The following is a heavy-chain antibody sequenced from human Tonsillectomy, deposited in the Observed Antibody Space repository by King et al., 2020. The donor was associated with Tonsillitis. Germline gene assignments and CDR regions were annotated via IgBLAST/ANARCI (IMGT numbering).Heavy chain of an antibody. CDR2: IHYSGST. Sequence: LQLQESGPGLVKPSQTLSLTRTVSGGSISSGDYYWSWIRQPPGKGLEWIGYIHYSGSTYNNPSLKSRVTISVDTSKNQFSLKLTSVTAADTAVYYCARVSITMARGVIHDYWGQGTLVTVSS. CDR1: GGSISSGDYY. D-gene: IGHD3-10*01. J-gene: IGHJ4*02. CDR3: ARVSITMARGVIHDY. V-gene: IGHV4-30-4*01.